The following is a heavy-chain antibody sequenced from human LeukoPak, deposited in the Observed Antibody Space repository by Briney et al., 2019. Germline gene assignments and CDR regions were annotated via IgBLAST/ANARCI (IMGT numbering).Heavy chain of an antibody. CDR3: AKQKTASCYASVDY. CDR1: GFTFSTYA. D-gene: IGHD2-2*01. Sequence: PGGSLRLSCTGPGFTFSTYAMSWVRQAPGKGLEWVSSICGTDSSTHYIDSVRGRFTISRDNSKNTVYLQMNSLRAEDTAVYYCAKQKTASCYASVDYWGQGTLVTVSS. CDR2: ICGTDSST. J-gene: IGHJ4*02. V-gene: IGHV3-23*01.